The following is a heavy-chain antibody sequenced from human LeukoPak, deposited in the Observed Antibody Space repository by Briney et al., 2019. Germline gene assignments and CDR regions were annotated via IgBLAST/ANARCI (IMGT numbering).Heavy chain of an antibody. V-gene: IGHV3-48*04. J-gene: IGHJ4*02. CDR1: GVPLNNYK. CDR2: ILESGEA. Sequence: GGSLRLSCVGSGVPLNNYKVNWVRQAPGKGLDWVADILESGEAHYADSVRGRFTISRDRAKNSLYLLMTSLRVDDTAVYYCSATGRWGQGTLVDVSS. CDR3: SATGR. D-gene: IGHD2-15*01.